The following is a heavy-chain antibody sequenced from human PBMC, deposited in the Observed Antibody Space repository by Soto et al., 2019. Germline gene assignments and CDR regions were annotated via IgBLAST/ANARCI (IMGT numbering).Heavy chain of an antibody. CDR2: ISYDGGNE. J-gene: IGHJ4*02. Sequence: QVQLVQSGGGVAQPGRSLRLSCAGSGFTFSSYGIHWVRQAPGKGLEWVALISYDGGNEKYTESVKDRFTISRDDSHNVAYLQMSSLRTEDTAMYYCAKDRYSGTYPTDFDYWGQGSLVTVSS. CDR3: AKDRYSGTYPTDFDY. CDR1: GFTFSSYG. V-gene: IGHV3-30*18. D-gene: IGHD1-26*01.